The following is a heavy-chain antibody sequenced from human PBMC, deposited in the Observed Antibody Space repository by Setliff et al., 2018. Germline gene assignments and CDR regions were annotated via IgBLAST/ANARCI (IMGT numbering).Heavy chain of an antibody. J-gene: IGHJ6*03. V-gene: IGHV7-4-1*02. CDR1: GYTFTRYT. CDR3: ARAVAGFFQYYYSYMDV. D-gene: IGHD6-19*01. Sequence: ASVKVSCKASGYTFTRYTMNWVRQAPGQGLEWMGWINTNTGNPTYAQGFTGRFVFPLDTSVSTAYLQISSLKAEDTAVYYCARAVAGFFQYYYSYMDVWGKGTTVTVS. CDR2: INTNTGNP.